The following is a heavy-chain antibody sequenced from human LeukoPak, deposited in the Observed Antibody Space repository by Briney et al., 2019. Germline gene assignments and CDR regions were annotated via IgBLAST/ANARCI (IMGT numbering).Heavy chain of an antibody. Sequence: SETLSLTCTVSGGSISSSSYYWGWIRQPPGKGLEWIGEINHSGSTNYNPSLKSRVTISVDTSKNQFSLKLSSVTAADTAVYYCARDYYGSGSPFYWGQGTLVTVSS. V-gene: IGHV4-39*07. J-gene: IGHJ4*02. CDR2: INHSGST. D-gene: IGHD3-10*01. CDR1: GGSISSSSYY. CDR3: ARDYYGSGSPFY.